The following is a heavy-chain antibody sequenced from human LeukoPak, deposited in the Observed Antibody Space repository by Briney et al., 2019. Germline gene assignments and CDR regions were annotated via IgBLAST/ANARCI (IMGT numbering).Heavy chain of an antibody. CDR1: GYTFTSYY. CDR2: IDPNGGGA. V-gene: IGHV1-46*01. J-gene: IGHJ6*02. D-gene: IGHD7-27*01. Sequence: ASVTVSCKASGYTFTSYYMHWVRQAPGQGLEWMGVIDPNGGGANYPQKVQGRVTMTRDTSTCTVYMEMRSLRPEDTAVYYCAAWGNSKSPLPRIDVWGQGTTVTVSS. CDR3: AAWGNSKSPLPRIDV.